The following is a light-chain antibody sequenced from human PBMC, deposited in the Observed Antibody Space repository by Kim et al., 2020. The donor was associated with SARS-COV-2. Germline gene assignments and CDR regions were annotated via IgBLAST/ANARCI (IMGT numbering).Light chain of an antibody. V-gene: IGKV1-39*01. CDR2: GAT. CDR3: QQTYSSPYT. J-gene: IGKJ2*01. CDR1: QKIYNY. Sequence: ASVGDRVTITCRASQKIYNYLNWYQQKSGQAPELLIFGATALQSGVPPRFTGSGSGTDFTLTINSLQPEDFATYHCQQTYSSPYTFGQGTKVDIK.